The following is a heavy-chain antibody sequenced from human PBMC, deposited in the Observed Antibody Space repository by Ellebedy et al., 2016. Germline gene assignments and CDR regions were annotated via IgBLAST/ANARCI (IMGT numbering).Heavy chain of an antibody. D-gene: IGHD3-10*01. J-gene: IGHJ3*02. Sequence: SETLSLTCTVSGYSISSGYYWGWIRQPPGKGLEWIGSIYHSGSTNYNPSLKSQVTISVDKSKNQFSLKLSSVTAADTAVYYCARPLYYYGSGSPNAFDIWGQGTMVTVSS. CDR3: ARPLYYYGSGSPNAFDI. CDR1: GYSISSGYY. CDR2: IYHSGST. V-gene: IGHV4-38-2*02.